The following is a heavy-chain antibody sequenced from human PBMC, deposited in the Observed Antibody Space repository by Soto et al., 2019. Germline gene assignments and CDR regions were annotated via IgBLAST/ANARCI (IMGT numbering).Heavy chain of an antibody. CDR1: GYTFTSYG. CDR2: ISPILGIE. Sequence: SVKVSCKASGYTFTSYGISWVRQAPGQGLEWMGRISPILGIEKYAQKFQGRVTITADKSTSTAYMELTAADTAVYYCARADTAMDPPGSWGQGILVTVSS. CDR3: ARADTAMDPPGS. V-gene: IGHV1-69*04. D-gene: IGHD5-18*01. J-gene: IGHJ5*02.